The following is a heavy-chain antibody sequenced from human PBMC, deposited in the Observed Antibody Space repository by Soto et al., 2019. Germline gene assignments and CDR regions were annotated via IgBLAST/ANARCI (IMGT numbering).Heavy chain of an antibody. J-gene: IGHJ3*02. V-gene: IGHV1-8*01. CDR1: GYTFSNYD. CDR3: ARGIKGLPPSAFDI. D-gene: IGHD5-12*01. CDR2: LNPNTDKT. Sequence: QVQLVQSGAEVKKPGASVKVSCKASGYTFSNYDINWVRQATGQGLEWMGWLNPNTDKTGSAQKFQGRATMTRNTSISTAYLELSGLRSDDTAVYYCARGIKGLPPSAFDIWGQGTRVTVSS.